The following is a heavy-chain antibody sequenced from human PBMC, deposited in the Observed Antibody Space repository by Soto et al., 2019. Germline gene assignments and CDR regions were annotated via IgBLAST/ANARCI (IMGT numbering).Heavy chain of an antibody. CDR3: ARAPHYYDSSGYWYFDL. V-gene: IGHV1-18*01. J-gene: IGHJ2*01. D-gene: IGHD3-22*01. Sequence: GASVKVSCKASGYTFSSYGFSWVRQAPGQGLEWMGWISTSNGNTNYAQKFQGRVTITADESTSTAYMELSSLRSEDTAVYYCARAPHYYDSSGYWYFDLWGRGTLVTVSS. CDR2: ISTSNGNT. CDR1: GYTFSSYG.